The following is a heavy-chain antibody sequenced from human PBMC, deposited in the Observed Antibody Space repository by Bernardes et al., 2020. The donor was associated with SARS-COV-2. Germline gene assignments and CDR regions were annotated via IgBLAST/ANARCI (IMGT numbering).Heavy chain of an antibody. V-gene: IGHV3-66*02. CDR3: ARILGICSTSTWFDAFDL. D-gene: IGHD2-15*01. J-gene: IGHJ3*01. CDR2: LFRDGTT. CDR1: GFTVSSKY. Sequence: GGSLRLSCAASGFTVSSKYMSWVRQAPGKGLEWVSILFRDGTTHYADSLKGQFSISRDISKNTPYLQMNSLRPENTAMYYCARILGICSTSTWFDAFDLLGQGTMVTVSS.